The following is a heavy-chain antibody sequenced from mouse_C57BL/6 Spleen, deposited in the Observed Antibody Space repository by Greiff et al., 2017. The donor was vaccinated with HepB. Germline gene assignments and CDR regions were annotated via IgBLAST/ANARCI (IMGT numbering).Heavy chain of an antibody. D-gene: IGHD3-2*02. Sequence: EVQLQQSGPELVKPGASVKISCKASGYTFTDYYMNWVKQSHGKSLEWIGDINPNNGGTSYNQKFKGKATLTVDKSSSTAYMELRSLTSEDSAVYDCARKGATAQEGFDYWGQGTTLTVSS. CDR2: INPNNGGT. V-gene: IGHV1-26*01. J-gene: IGHJ2*01. CDR3: ARKGATAQEGFDY. CDR1: GYTFTDYY.